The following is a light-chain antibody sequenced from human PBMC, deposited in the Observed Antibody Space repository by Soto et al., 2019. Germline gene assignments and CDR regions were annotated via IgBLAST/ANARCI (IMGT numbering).Light chain of an antibody. CDR3: CSYAGSFPYV. V-gene: IGLV2-11*01. CDR2: DDT. J-gene: IGLJ1*01. CDR1: SSDVGGYDY. Sequence: QSALTQPPSVSGSPGQSVTISCTGTSSDVGGYDYVSWYQQRPGKAPKLLIYDDTKRPSGVPDRFSGSKSGNTASLTISGLQAEDEADFYCCSYAGSFPYVFGTGTKVTVL.